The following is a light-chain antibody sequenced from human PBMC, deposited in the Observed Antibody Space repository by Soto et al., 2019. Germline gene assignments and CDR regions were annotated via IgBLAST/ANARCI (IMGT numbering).Light chain of an antibody. J-gene: IGLJ3*02. CDR3: QSYDSSLINSV. Sequence: QSALTQPASVSGSPGQSITISCTGTSSDIGGYNYVSWYQQYPGKAPNLIIYEVTNRPSGISYRFSGSKSGNTASLTISGLQVEDEADYYCQSYDSSLINSVFGGGTKLTVL. V-gene: IGLV2-14*01. CDR1: SSDIGGYNY. CDR2: EVT.